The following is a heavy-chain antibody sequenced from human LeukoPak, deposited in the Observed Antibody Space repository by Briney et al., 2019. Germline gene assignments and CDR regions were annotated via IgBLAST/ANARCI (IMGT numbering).Heavy chain of an antibody. CDR3: ARHVKGGTYMYYYYYYMDV. V-gene: IGHV4-4*02. J-gene: IGHJ6*03. D-gene: IGHD1-26*01. CDR2: IYHSGST. CDR1: GGSISGSNW. Sequence: SGTLSLTCAVSGGSISGSNWWSWVRQAPGKGLEWIGEIYHSGSTNYNPSLKSRVTISVDKSKNQFSLKLSSVTAADTAVYYCARHVKGGTYMYYYYYYMDVWGKGTTVTVSS.